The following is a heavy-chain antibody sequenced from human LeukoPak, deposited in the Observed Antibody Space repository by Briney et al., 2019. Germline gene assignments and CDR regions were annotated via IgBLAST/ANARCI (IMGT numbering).Heavy chain of an antibody. V-gene: IGHV4-30-4*02. J-gene: IGHJ4*02. D-gene: IGHD1-14*01. CDR1: GGSISSGDYY. CDR3: ASGPEGRDY. Sequence: SETLSLTCTVSGGSISSGDYYWSWIRQPPGKGLEWIGYMYYSGSTYYNPSLKSRVTISVDTSKNQFSLKLSSVTAADTAMYYCASGPEGRDYWGQGTLVTVSS. CDR2: MYYSGST.